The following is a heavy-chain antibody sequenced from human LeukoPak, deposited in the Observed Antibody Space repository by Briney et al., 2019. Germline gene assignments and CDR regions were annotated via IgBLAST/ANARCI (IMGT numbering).Heavy chain of an antibody. Sequence: GGSLRLSCAASGFTFSSYAMHWVRQAPGKGLEWVAIISDDGSNEYYADSVKGRFTISRDNAKNSVYLQMNSLRAEDTAVYYCARDPRAAGSGDSNLDYWGQGTLVTVSS. D-gene: IGHD2-21*01. CDR3: ARDPRAAGSGDSNLDY. CDR2: ISDDGSNE. V-gene: IGHV3-30-3*01. CDR1: GFTFSSYA. J-gene: IGHJ4*02.